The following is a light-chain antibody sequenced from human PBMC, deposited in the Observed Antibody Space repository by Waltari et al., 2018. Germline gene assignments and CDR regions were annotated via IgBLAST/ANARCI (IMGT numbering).Light chain of an antibody. Sequence: QSALTQPASASGSPGQSITTSCSGIGSAIDASDLAPWYQHQPGKAPRVIIFDVTNRPSGISHRFSAYKSANTASLAISGLQPEDEGDYYCTSQALDGVVLFGGGTQVTV. CDR3: TSQALDGVVL. CDR2: DVT. J-gene: IGLJ2*01. CDR1: GSAIDASDL. V-gene: IGLV2-14*03.